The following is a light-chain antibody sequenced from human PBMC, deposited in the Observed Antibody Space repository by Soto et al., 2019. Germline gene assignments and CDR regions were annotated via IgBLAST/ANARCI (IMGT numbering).Light chain of an antibody. CDR3: SSSTSGSTPFV. J-gene: IGLJ1*01. V-gene: IGLV2-14*01. CDR2: EVS. CDR1: GGDIGAYNY. Sequence: QSVLTQPASVSGSLGQSITLSCTGSGGDIGAYNYVSWYQQHPGKAPKLMISEVSNRPSGVSNRFSGSKSGNTASLTISGLQAEDEADYYCSSSTSGSTPFVFGAGTKLTVL.